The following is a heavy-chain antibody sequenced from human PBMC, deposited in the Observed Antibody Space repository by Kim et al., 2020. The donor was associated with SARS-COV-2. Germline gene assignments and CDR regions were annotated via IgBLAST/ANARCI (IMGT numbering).Heavy chain of an antibody. D-gene: IGHD3-10*01. Sequence: ASVKVSCKASGYTFNRYGISWVRQAPGQGLEWMGWISTYNGHTIYAQKFQGRVIMTTDTSTNTVYVELRSLRSDDTAVYYCARGGPQGFGDYWFDPWGQGTLVTVSS. CDR2: ISTYNGHT. V-gene: IGHV1-18*04. CDR1: GYTFNRYG. CDR3: ARGGPQGFGDYWFDP. J-gene: IGHJ5*02.